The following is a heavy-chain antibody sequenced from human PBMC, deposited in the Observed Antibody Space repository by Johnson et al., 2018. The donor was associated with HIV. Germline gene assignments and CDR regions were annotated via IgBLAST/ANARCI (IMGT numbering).Heavy chain of an antibody. V-gene: IGHV3-9*01. CDR1: GFTFSSYA. D-gene: IGHD2-15*01. J-gene: IGHJ3*02. CDR2: ISWNSGSI. CDR3: AASPEDLRAFDI. Sequence: VQLVESGGGVVQPGRSLRLSCAASGFTFSSYAMHWVRQAPGKGLEWVSGISWNSGSIGYADSVKGRFTISRDNAKNSLYLQMNSLRAEDTALYYCAASPEDLRAFDIWGQGTMVTVSS.